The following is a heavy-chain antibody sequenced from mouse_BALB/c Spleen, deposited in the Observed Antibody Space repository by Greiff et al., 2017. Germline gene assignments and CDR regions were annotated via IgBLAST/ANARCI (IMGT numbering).Heavy chain of an antibody. CDR2: IYPSDSYT. CDR3: TRSYDGYYVRYAMDY. D-gene: IGHD2-3*01. J-gene: IGHJ4*01. Sequence: QVQLQQSGAELVRPGASVKLSCKASGYTFTSYWINWVKQRPGQGLEWIGNIYPSDSYTNYNQKFKDKATLTVDKSSSTAYMQLSSPTSEDSAVYYCTRSYDGYYVRYAMDYWGQGTSVTVSS. V-gene: IGHV1-69*02. CDR1: GYTFTSYW.